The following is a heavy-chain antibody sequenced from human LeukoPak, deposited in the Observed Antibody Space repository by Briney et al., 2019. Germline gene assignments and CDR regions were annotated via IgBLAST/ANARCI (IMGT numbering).Heavy chain of an antibody. CDR2: ISSSSSYT. D-gene: IGHD3-22*01. V-gene: IGHV3-11*05. CDR3: ARDGRRDSSGYDGGDY. J-gene: IGHJ4*02. Sequence: SLRLSCAASGFTFSDYYMSWIRQAPGKGLEWVSYISSSSSYTNYADSVKGRFTISRDNAKNSLYLQMNSLRAEDTAVYYCARDGRRDSSGYDGGDYWGQGTLVTVSS. CDR1: GFTFSDYY.